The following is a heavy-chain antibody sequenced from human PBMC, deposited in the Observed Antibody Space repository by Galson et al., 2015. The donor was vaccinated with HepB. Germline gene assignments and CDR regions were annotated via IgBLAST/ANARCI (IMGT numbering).Heavy chain of an antibody. CDR1: GFTFSSYA. CDR2: MWYDGSNK. CDR3: ARGSSLYGSGSYFDY. J-gene: IGHJ4*02. D-gene: IGHD3-10*01. Sequence: LSCAASGFTFSSYAMHWVRQAPGKGLEWVALMWYDGSNKYYADSVKGRFTISRDNSKNTLYLQMNSLRAEDTAVYYCARGSSLYGSGSYFDYWGQGTLVTVSS. V-gene: IGHV3-33*01.